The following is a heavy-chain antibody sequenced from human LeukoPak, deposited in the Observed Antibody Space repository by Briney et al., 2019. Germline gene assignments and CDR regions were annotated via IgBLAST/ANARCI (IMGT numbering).Heavy chain of an antibody. J-gene: IGHJ4*02. CDR3: AIGPTRAMWGGDVVDY. CDR1: GFTFGTSA. CDR2: INDGGGST. Sequence: PGGSLRLSCAASGFTFGTSAMSWVRQAPGKGLEWVSAINDGGGSTYYADSVKGRFTISRDNSRNTLYLQMHSLRAEDIALYYCAIGPTRAMWGGDVVDYWGQGTLVTVPS. D-gene: IGHD2-21*02. V-gene: IGHV3-23*01.